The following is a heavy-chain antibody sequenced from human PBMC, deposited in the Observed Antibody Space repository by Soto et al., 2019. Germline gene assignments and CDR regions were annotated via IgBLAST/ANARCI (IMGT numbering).Heavy chain of an antibody. CDR2: IYYSGTT. CDR3: ARQSCPYSSSWFDP. CDR1: GGSLGSSSYY. D-gene: IGHD6-13*01. V-gene: IGHV4-39*01. J-gene: IGHJ5*02. Sequence: SETLSLTCTVSGGSLGSSSYYRGWIPQPPGKGLEWIGSIYYSGTTSYNPSLKSRVTISLDTSKNQFPLKLSSVTAEDTALYWCARQSCPYSSSWFDPWGQGTLVTVSS.